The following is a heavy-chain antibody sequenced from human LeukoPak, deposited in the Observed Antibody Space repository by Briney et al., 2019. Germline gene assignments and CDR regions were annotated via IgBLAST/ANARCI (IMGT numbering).Heavy chain of an antibody. D-gene: IGHD4-23*01. Sequence: PGRSLRLSCAASGFTFSIYAMHWVRQAPGKGLEWVAVISYDGSNKYYADSVKGRFTISRDNSKNTLYLQMNSLRAEDTAVFYCARRLGGGNSNYMDVWGKGTTVTVSS. J-gene: IGHJ6*03. CDR2: ISYDGSNK. CDR3: ARRLGGGNSNYMDV. V-gene: IGHV3-30*01. CDR1: GFTFSIYA.